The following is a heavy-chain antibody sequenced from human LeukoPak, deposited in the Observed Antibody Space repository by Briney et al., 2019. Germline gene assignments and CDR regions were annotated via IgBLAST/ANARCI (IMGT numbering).Heavy chain of an antibody. CDR1: GGSISSYY. D-gene: IGHD6-13*01. Sequence: SETLSLTCTVSGGSISSYYWSWIRQPAGKGLEWIGRIYTSGSTNYNPSLKSRATMSVDTSKNQFSLKLSSVTAADTAVYYCAREAVAAAEFDYWGQGTLVTVSS. J-gene: IGHJ4*02. V-gene: IGHV4-4*07. CDR3: AREAVAAAEFDY. CDR2: IYTSGST.